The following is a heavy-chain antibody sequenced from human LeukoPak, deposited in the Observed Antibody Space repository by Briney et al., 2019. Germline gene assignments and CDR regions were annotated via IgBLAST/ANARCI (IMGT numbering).Heavy chain of an antibody. CDR1: GFTFNDYW. Sequence: GGSLRLSCAASGFTFNDYWMHWVRQVPGKGLVWVSRINSDGSRTNYVDSAKGRFTISRDNAKNTLFLQMNSLGAEDSAVYYCARGNFYSGSGSSPLDYWGQGTLVTVSS. CDR3: ARGNFYSGSGSSPLDY. D-gene: IGHD3-10*01. V-gene: IGHV3-74*01. CDR2: INSDGSRT. J-gene: IGHJ4*02.